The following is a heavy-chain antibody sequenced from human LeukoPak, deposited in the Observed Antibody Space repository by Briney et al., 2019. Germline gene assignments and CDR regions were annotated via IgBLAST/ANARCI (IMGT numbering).Heavy chain of an antibody. J-gene: IGHJ4*02. CDR1: GGSISSYY. D-gene: IGHD5-18*01. V-gene: IGHV4-59*12. CDR3: AQDLGWIHFRN. CDR2: IYDSGST. Sequence: SETLSLTCTVSGGSISSYYWSWIRQPPGKGLEWIGFIYDSGSTNYNPSLKSRVTISVDTSKNQFSLKLSSVTAADTAVYYCAQDLGWIHFRNWGQGTLVTVSS.